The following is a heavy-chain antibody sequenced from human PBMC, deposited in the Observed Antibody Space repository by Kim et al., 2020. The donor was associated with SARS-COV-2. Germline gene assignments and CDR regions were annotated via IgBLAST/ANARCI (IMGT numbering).Heavy chain of an antibody. D-gene: IGHD6-19*01. Sequence: ASVKVSCRASGYTFSTYGINWVRQAPGQGLEWMGWISAYNGNTNYAPNLQDRVTMTTDTSTSTAYMEVRSLRSDDTALYYCARIQAADASGWFYYFDYWGQGTLVTVSS. CDR2: ISAYNGNT. CDR3: ARIQAADASGWFYYFDY. V-gene: IGHV1-18*01. J-gene: IGHJ4*02. CDR1: GYTFSTYG.